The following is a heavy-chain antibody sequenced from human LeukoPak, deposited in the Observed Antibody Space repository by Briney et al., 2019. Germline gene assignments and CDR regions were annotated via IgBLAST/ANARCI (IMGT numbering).Heavy chain of an antibody. CDR2: IRSKAYGGTT. J-gene: IGHJ6*02. Sequence: GGSLRLSCTASGFTFGDYAMSWVRQAPGKGLEWVGFIRSKAYGGTTEYAASVKGRFTISRDDSKSIAYLQMNSLKTEDTAVYYCTRVRFLEWLLHYYGMDVWGQGTTVTVSS. V-gene: IGHV3-49*04. D-gene: IGHD3-3*01. CDR3: TRVRFLEWLLHYYGMDV. CDR1: GFTFGDYA.